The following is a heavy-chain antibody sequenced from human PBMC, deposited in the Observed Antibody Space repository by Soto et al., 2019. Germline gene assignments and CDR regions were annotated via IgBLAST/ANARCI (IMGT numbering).Heavy chain of an antibody. V-gene: IGHV4-39*01. CDR1: GGSISSSSYY. CDR3: ARRIAAHNWFDP. J-gene: IGHJ5*02. D-gene: IGHD6-13*01. Sequence: SETLSLTCTVSGGSISSSSYYWGWIRQPPGKGLEWIGSIYYSGSTYYNPSLKSRVTISVDTSKNQFSLKLSSVTAADTAVYYCARRIAAHNWFDPWGQGTLVTVSS. CDR2: IYYSGST.